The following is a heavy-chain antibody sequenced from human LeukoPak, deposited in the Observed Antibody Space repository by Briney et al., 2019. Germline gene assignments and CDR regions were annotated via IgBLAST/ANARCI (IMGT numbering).Heavy chain of an antibody. CDR3: AKDPGYYDSSWGIWKDY. D-gene: IGHD3-22*01. CDR1: GFTFSSYA. V-gene: IGHV3-23*01. J-gene: IGHJ4*02. CDR2: ISGSGGST. Sequence: GGSLRLSCAASGFTFSSYAMSWVRQAPGKGLEWVSAISGSGGSTYYADSVKGRFTISRDNSKNTLYLQMNSLRAEDTAVYYCAKDPGYYDSSWGIWKDYWGQGTLVTVSS.